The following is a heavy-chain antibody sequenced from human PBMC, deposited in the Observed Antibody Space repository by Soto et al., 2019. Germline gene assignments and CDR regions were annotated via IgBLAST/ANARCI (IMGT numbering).Heavy chain of an antibody. CDR2: ISSSSSYI. V-gene: IGHV3-21*01. CDR1: GFTFSSYS. J-gene: IGHJ4*02. D-gene: IGHD2-15*01. Sequence: EVQLVESGGGLVKPGGSLRLSCAASGFTFSSYSMNWVRQAPGKGLEWVSSISSSSSYIYYADSVKGRFTNSRDNAKNSLYLQMNSLRAEDTAVYYCAGGYCSGGSCPYFDYWGQGTLVTVSS. CDR3: AGGYCSGGSCPYFDY.